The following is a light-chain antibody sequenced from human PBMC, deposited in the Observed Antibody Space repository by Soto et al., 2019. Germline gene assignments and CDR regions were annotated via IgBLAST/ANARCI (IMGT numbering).Light chain of an antibody. Sequence: QSALTQPASVSGSPGQSITISCTGTSSDVGSYNLVSWYQQHPGKAPKLMIYEGSKRPSGVSNRFSGSKSGYTASLTISGLQAEDEADDYGCSYAGSGTLVFGGGTKLTVL. J-gene: IGLJ3*02. CDR3: CSYAGSGTLV. CDR2: EGS. CDR1: SSDVGSYNL. V-gene: IGLV2-23*01.